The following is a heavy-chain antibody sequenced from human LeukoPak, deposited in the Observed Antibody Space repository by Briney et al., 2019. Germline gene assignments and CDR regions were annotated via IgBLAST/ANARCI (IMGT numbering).Heavy chain of an antibody. V-gene: IGHV3-48*03. J-gene: IGHJ3*02. CDR1: GFTFSSYE. Sequence: GGSLRLSCAASGFTFSSYEMNWVRQAPGKGLEWVSYISSSGSTVYYADSVKGRFTVSRDNAKNSLYLQMNSLRAEDTAVYYCARAGWRDAFDIWGQGTMVTVSS. D-gene: IGHD5-24*01. CDR3: ARAGWRDAFDI. CDR2: ISSSGSTV.